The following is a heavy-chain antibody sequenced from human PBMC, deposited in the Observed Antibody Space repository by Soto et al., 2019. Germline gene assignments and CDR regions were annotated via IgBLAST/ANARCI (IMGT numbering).Heavy chain of an antibody. CDR2: IYPGDSDT. Sequence: PGESLKISCKGSGYSFTSYWIGWVRQMPGIGLEWMGIIYPGDSDTRYSPSFQGRVTISADKSISTAYLQWSSLKASDTAMYYCARLGALGAAYSSSSSYYYYGMDVWGQGTTVTVSS. CDR3: ARLGALGAAYSSSSSYYYYGMDV. D-gene: IGHD6-6*01. V-gene: IGHV5-51*01. CDR1: GYSFTSYW. J-gene: IGHJ6*02.